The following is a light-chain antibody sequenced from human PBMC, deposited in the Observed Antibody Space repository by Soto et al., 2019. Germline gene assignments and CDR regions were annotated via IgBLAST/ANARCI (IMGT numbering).Light chain of an antibody. CDR2: GAS. CDR1: QSVSSRY. Sequence: EIVLTPSPGTLSLSPGERATLSCRASQSVSSRYLAWYQPTPGQPPRLLISGASSRASGIPDRFSGSGSGTNFTLTISRLEPEDFAVYYCQQYGSSGTFGQGTKVDIK. CDR3: QQYGSSGT. J-gene: IGKJ1*01. V-gene: IGKV3-20*01.